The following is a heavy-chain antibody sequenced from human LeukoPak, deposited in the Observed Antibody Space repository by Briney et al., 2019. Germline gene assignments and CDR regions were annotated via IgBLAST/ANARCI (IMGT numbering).Heavy chain of an antibody. V-gene: IGHV1-18*01. CDR1: GYTFTSSG. Sequence: ASVKVSCKASGYTFTSSGISWVRQAPGQGLEWMGWISAYNGNTNYAQKLQGRVTMTTDTSTSTAYMELRSLRSDDTAVYYCARGYSASGSYFGPFDYWGQGTLVTVSS. J-gene: IGHJ4*02. CDR3: ARGYSASGSYFGPFDY. D-gene: IGHD3-10*01. CDR2: ISAYNGNT.